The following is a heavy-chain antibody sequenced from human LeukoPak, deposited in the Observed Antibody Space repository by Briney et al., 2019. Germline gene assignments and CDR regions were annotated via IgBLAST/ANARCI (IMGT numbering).Heavy chain of an antibody. CDR2: ISSSSSYI. Sequence: GGSLRLSCAASGFTFSTYSMNWVRQAPGKGLEWVSSISSSSSYIYYADSVKGRFTVSRDNAKNSLYLQVNSLRAEDTAVYYCAREQYSSTYTNWFDPWGQGTLVTVSS. D-gene: IGHD6-13*01. CDR3: AREQYSSTYTNWFDP. J-gene: IGHJ5*02. V-gene: IGHV3-21*01. CDR1: GFTFSTYS.